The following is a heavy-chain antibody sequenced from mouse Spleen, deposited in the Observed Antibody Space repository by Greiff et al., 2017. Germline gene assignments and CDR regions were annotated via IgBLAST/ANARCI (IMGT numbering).Heavy chain of an antibody. CDR1: GFSLTSYG. CDR2: IWSDGST. V-gene: IGHV2-6-1*01. CDR3: ARLDYDAYAMDY. D-gene: IGHD2-4*01. J-gene: IGHJ4*01. Sequence: VKLVESGPGLVAPSQSLSITCTISGFSLTSYGVHWVRQPPGKGLEWLVVIWSDGSTTYNSALKSRLSISKDNSKSQVFLKVNSLQADDTAMYYCARLDYDAYAMDYWGQGTSVTVSS.